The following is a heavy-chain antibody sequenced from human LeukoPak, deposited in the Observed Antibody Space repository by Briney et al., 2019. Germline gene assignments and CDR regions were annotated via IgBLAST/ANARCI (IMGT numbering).Heavy chain of an antibody. CDR2: ISGSGGTT. D-gene: IGHD5-24*01. J-gene: IGHJ4*02. CDR1: GFTFSSYA. Sequence: PGGSLRLSCAASGFTFSSYAMSWVRQAPGKGLEWVSYISGSGGTTSYADSVKGRVTISRDKSKNTLYLQMNSLRAEDTAVYYCAKVPRDGYNLYFDYWGQGTLVTVSS. V-gene: IGHV3-23*01. CDR3: AKVPRDGYNLYFDY.